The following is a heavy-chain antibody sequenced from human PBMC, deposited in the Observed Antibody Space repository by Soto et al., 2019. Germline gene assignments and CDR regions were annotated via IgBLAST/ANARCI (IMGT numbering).Heavy chain of an antibody. CDR1: GDSVSSNSAA. D-gene: IGHD6-25*01. J-gene: IGHJ5*02. V-gene: IGHV6-1*01. Sequence: SQTLSLTSAIPGDSVSSNSAASNWIRQSPSRGLEWLGRTYVRSKWYNDYVVAVISRIFIIPDAYKNQFSLQLNSVTSEETAVYYCSRAPQRSAAWFDPWGQGTLVTVSS. CDR2: TYVRSKWYN. CDR3: SRAPQRSAAWFDP.